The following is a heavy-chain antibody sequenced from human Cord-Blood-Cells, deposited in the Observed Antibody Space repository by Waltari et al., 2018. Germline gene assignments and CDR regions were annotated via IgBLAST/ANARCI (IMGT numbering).Heavy chain of an antibody. V-gene: IGHV4-39*01. Sequence: QLQLQESGPGLVKPSETLSLTCTVPGGSISSSSYYWGWIPQPPGQGLEWIGSIYYSGSTYYNPSLKSRVTISVDTSKNQFSLKLSSVTAADTAVYYCARGKGVVMPYYFDYWGQGTLVTVSS. CDR2: IYYSGST. J-gene: IGHJ4*02. D-gene: IGHD3-3*01. CDR1: GGSISSSSYY. CDR3: ARGKGVVMPYYFDY.